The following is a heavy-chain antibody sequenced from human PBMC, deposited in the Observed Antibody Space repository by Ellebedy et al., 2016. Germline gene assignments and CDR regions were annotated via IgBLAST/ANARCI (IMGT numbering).Heavy chain of an antibody. V-gene: IGHV1-3*01. CDR3: ERILERVGGDY. Sequence: ASVKVSXKASGYTFTSYAMHWVRQAPGQRLEWMGWINAGNGNTKYSQKFQGRVTITRDTSASTAYMELSSLRSEDTAVYYCERILERVGGDYWGQGTLVTVSS. D-gene: IGHD3-16*01. CDR2: INAGNGNT. CDR1: GYTFTSYA. J-gene: IGHJ4*02.